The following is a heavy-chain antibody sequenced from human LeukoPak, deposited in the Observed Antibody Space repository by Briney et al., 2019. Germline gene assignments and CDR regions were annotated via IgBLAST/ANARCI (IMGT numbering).Heavy chain of an antibody. J-gene: IGHJ5*02. CDR1: GGSFSGYY. CDR3: ARGNSGSRYVWFDP. CDR2: IYYSGST. D-gene: IGHD1-26*01. V-gene: IGHV4-59*01. Sequence: SETLSLTCAVYGGSFSGYYWSWIRQPPGKGLEWIGYIYYSGSTNYNPSLKSRVTISVDTSKNQFSLKLSSVTAADTAVYYCARGNSGSRYVWFDPWGQGTLVTVSS.